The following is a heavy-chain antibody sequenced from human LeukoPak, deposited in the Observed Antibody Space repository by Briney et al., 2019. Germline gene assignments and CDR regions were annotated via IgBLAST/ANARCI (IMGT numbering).Heavy chain of an antibody. CDR1: GGSISGYY. CDR3: ARHFTYYYDSSGYPRDAFDI. Sequence: SVTLSLTCTVSGGSISGYYWSWLRQSPGEGLVWLGYIYYSGSTNYNPSLKSRVTISLDMSKNQFSLKLSSVTAADTALYYCARHFTYYYDSSGYPRDAFDIWGQGTVVTVSS. V-gene: IGHV4-59*08. CDR2: IYYSGST. J-gene: IGHJ3*02. D-gene: IGHD3-22*01.